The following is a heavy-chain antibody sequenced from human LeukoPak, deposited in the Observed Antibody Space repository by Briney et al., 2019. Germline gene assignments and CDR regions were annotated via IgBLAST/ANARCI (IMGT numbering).Heavy chain of an antibody. CDR1: GGSISSYY. CDR2: IYYSGST. D-gene: IGHD3-3*01. CDR3: ARITVGDFWSGYYTARWFDP. J-gene: IGHJ5*02. V-gene: IGHV4-59*08. Sequence: PSETLSLTCIVSGGSISSYYWSWIRQPPGKGLEWIGYIYYSGSTNYNPSLKSRVTISVDTSKNQFSLKLSSVTAADTAVYYCARITVGDFWSGYYTARWFDPWGQGTLVTVSS.